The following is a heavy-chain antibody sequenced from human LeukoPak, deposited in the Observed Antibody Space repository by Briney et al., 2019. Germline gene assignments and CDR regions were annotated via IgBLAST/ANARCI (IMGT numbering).Heavy chain of an antibody. CDR3: ARRERAAAGTFFFDY. D-gene: IGHD6-13*01. CDR2: IYYSGST. J-gene: IGHJ4*02. CDR1: GGSISSYY. V-gene: IGHV4-59*08. Sequence: ASETLSLTCTVSGGSISSYYWSWIRQPPGKGLEWIGYIYYSGSTNYNPSLKSRVTISVDTSKNQFSLKLSSVTAAATAVYYCARRERAAAGTFFFDYWGQGTLVTVSS.